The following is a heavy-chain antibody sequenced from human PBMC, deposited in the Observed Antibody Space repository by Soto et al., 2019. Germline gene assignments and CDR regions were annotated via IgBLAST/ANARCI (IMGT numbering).Heavy chain of an antibody. CDR2: INSGGNT. V-gene: IGHV3-66*01. CDR3: ARGGGSHGYGEYYYYGMDV. D-gene: IGHD3-16*02. Sequence: EVQLVESGGGLVQPGGSLRLSCAASGFGVSNNYMSWVRQAPGKGLEWVSAINSGGNTYYADSVKGRFTISRDNSKNMVYLQITSVGTEDTAVYYCARGGGSHGYGEYYYYGMDVWGQGNTVTVSS. CDR1: GFGVSNNY. J-gene: IGHJ6*02.